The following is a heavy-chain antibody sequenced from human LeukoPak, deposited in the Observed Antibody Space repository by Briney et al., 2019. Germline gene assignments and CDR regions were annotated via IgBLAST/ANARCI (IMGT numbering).Heavy chain of an antibody. J-gene: IGHJ6*04. CDR2: IKQDGSEK. V-gene: IGHV3-7*01. D-gene: IGHD3-10*02. Sequence: GGSLRLSCVASGFTFTSYWMSWVRQAPGKGLEWVANIKQDGSEKYYLDSLEGRFTISRDNAKNSVYLQMNSLRAEDTAVYYCAELGITMIGGVWGKGTTVTISS. CDR3: AELGITMIGGV. CDR1: GFTFTSYW.